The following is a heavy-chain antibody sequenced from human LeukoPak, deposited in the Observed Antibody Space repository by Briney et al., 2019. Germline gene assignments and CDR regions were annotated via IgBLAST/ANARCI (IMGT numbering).Heavy chain of an antibody. CDR2: LSGSADST. V-gene: IGHV3-23*01. D-gene: IGHD3-10*01. CDR1: GFTFTSHA. CDR3: ARGLLWFGELPALDY. J-gene: IGHJ4*02. Sequence: GGSLRLSCAASGFTFTSHAVSWVRQAPGKGLKWVSALSGSADSTYYADSVKGRFTISRDNAKNSLYLQMNSLRAEDTAVYYCARGLLWFGELPALDYWGQGTLVTVSS.